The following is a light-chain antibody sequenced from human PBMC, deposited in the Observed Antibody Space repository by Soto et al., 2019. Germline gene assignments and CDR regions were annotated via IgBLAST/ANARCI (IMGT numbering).Light chain of an antibody. CDR3: SSYTTISTYV. V-gene: IGLV2-14*01. J-gene: IGLJ1*01. CDR2: DVR. CDR1: SRYVGGYNY. Sequence: SALAQPAPVSGSPGQAVTLSCPGTSRYVGGYNYVYWYQQHPGQAPKLMIYDVRNRPSGVSNRFSGSKSVNTASLTISGLQAEDEADYYCSSYTTISTYVFGTGTKVTVL.